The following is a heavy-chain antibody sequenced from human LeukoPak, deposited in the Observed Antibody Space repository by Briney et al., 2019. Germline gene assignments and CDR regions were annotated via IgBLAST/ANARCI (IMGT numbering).Heavy chain of an antibody. J-gene: IGHJ6*02. D-gene: IGHD3/OR15-3a*01. CDR2: ISGSGATT. V-gene: IGHV3-23*01. CDR3: AKVRGLYYYYGMDV. CDR1: GFVFSSYA. Sequence: GGSLRLSCAASGFVFSSYAMSWVRQAPGKGLEWVSDISGSGATTSFADSVKGRFTISRDNSNNTLYLQMNNLRAEDTAVYYCAKVRGLYYYYGMDVWGQGTTVTVSS.